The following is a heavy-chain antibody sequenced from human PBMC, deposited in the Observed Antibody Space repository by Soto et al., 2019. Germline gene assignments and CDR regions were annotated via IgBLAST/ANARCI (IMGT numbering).Heavy chain of an antibody. D-gene: IGHD5-18*01. J-gene: IGHJ6*02. Sequence: QVQLVQSGAEVKKPGTSVKVSCKASAYTFSSHGISWVRQAPGQGLEWMGWISAYNGNTTYAQKTQATVTMTTSTSTTTAYMELRSLRSDDTAVYYCASGYSYGNSAREDYYYGMDVWGQGTTVTVSS. CDR2: ISAYNGNT. V-gene: IGHV1-18*01. CDR1: AYTFSSHG. CDR3: ASGYSYGNSAREDYYYGMDV.